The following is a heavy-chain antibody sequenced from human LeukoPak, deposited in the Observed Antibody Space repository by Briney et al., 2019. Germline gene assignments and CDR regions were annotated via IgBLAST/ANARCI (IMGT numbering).Heavy chain of an antibody. Sequence: GGSLRLSCAASGFTFSTYGMHWVRQAPGKGLEWVAFISYDGSNKYFADSVKGRFTISRDNSKNTLYLQMNSLKIEDTAVYYCTKLARAPRDFDYWGQGTLVTVSS. D-gene: IGHD3-10*01. CDR1: GFTFSTYG. J-gene: IGHJ4*01. CDR3: TKLARAPRDFDY. V-gene: IGHV3-30*18. CDR2: ISYDGSNK.